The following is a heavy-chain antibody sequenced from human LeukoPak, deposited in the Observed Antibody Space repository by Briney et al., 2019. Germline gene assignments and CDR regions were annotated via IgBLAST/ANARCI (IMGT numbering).Heavy chain of an antibody. CDR1: GFTFNLYW. CDR3: ARDSRYYYGSGSYQPYWFDH. J-gene: IGHJ5*02. V-gene: IGHV3-74*01. D-gene: IGHD3-10*01. CDR2: ISDDGTTT. Sequence: PGGSLRLSCAASGFTFNLYWIHWVRQAPGKGLEWLSRISDDGTTTNYADSVKGRFTISRDNAKNKLYLQMNSLRVDDTAVYYCARDSRYYYGSGSYQPYWFDHWGQGTLVTVSS.